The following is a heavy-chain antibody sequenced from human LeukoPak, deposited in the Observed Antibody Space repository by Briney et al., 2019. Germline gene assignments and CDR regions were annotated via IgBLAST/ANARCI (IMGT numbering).Heavy chain of an antibody. CDR2: IIPILGIA. V-gene: IGHV1-69*04. CDR3: ATPFNYYDSSDNFDY. J-gene: IGHJ4*02. CDR1: GGTFSSYA. Sequence: ASVKVSCKASGGTFSSYAISWVRQAPGQGLEWMGRIIPILGIANYAQKFQGRVTITADKSTSTAYMELSSLRSEDTAVYYCATPFNYYDSSDNFDYWGQGTLVTVSS. D-gene: IGHD3-22*01.